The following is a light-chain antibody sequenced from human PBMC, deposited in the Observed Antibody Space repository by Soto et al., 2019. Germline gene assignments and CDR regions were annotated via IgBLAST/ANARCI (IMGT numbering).Light chain of an antibody. CDR3: QQRHMWPIT. Sequence: EFVLTQSPFTLSLSPGERATLSLRASQSFRGLLAWYQQKPGQAPRLLIYDAYNRATGIPPRFSGSGSGTDFTPTISSLEPEDSAVYYCQQRHMWPITFGQGTRLEIK. CDR1: QSFRGL. V-gene: IGKV3-11*01. J-gene: IGKJ5*01. CDR2: DAY.